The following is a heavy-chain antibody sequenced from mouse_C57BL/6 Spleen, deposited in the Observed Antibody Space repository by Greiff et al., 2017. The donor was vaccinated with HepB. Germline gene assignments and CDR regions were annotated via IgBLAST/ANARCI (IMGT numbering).Heavy chain of an antibody. CDR3: ARDRKSVSFAY. D-gene: IGHD1-3*01. Sequence: EVKLMESGGGLVKPGGSLKLSCAASGFTFSSYAMSWVRQTPEKRLEWVATISDGGSYTYYPDNVKGRFTISRDNAKNNLYLQISHLKSEDTAMYYCARDRKSVSFAYWGQGTLVTVSA. CDR2: ISDGGSYT. CDR1: GFTFSSYA. V-gene: IGHV5-4*01. J-gene: IGHJ3*01.